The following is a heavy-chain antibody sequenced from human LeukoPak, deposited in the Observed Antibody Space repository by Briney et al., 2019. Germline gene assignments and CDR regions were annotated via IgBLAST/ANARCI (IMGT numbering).Heavy chain of an antibody. J-gene: IGHJ4*02. Sequence: PSETLSLTCTVSGGSITSDNYFWSWIRQPAGKGLEWIGRMSTSGSTNYNPSLKSRVTISVDTSKNQFSLKLSSVTATDAAVYYCARYTGGGYGGFYFDYWGQGTLVTVSS. V-gene: IGHV4-61*02. CDR1: GGSITSDNYF. CDR3: ARYTGGGYGGFYFDY. CDR2: MSTSGST. D-gene: IGHD5-18*01.